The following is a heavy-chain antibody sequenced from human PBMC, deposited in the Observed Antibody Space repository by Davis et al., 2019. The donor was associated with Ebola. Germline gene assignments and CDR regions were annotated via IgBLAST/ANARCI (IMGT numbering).Heavy chain of an antibody. D-gene: IGHD2-8*01. CDR1: GGSFSGYY. J-gene: IGHJ5*02. V-gene: IGHV4-34*01. Sequence: SETLSLTCAVYGGSFSGYYWSWIRQPPGKGLEWIGEINHSGSTNYNPSLKSRVTISVDTSKNQFSLKLSSVTAADTAVYYCARALGYCTNGVCYTAGWFDPWGQGTLVTVSS. CDR2: INHSGST. CDR3: ARALGYCTNGVCYTAGWFDP.